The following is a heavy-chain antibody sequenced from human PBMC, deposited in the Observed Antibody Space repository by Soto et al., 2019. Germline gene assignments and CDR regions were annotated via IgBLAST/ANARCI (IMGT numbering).Heavy chain of an antibody. Sequence: ASVKFSCKASGYTFTSYGISWVRQAPGQGLEWMGWISAYNGNTNYAQKLQGRVTMTTDTSTSTAYMELRSLRSDDTAVYYCARTTHQNNWFDPWGQGTLVTVSS. CDR2: ISAYNGNT. V-gene: IGHV1-18*04. CDR3: ARTTHQNNWFDP. D-gene: IGHD2-2*01. J-gene: IGHJ5*02. CDR1: GYTFTSYG.